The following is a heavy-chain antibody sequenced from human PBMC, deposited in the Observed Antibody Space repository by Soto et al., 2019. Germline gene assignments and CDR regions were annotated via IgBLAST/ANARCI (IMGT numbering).Heavy chain of an antibody. V-gene: IGHV3-33*06. D-gene: IGHD4-17*01. CDR3: AKAMNGGTLQLRLLD. CDR2: IWYDGSKK. J-gene: IGHJ4*02. Sequence: QVQLVESGGGVVQPGRSLRLSCAASGFTFSGFGMHWVRQPPGKGLEWVAVIWYDGSKKYYSDSVKGRFTISRDNSKNTVYLEMNSLSADDTAVYYCAKAMNGGTLQLRLLDWGQGALVTVSS. CDR1: GFTFSGFG.